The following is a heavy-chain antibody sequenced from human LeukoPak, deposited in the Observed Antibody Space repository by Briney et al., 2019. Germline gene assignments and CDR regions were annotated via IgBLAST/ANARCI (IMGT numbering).Heavy chain of an antibody. CDR2: ISGSGGST. J-gene: IGHJ3*02. V-gene: IGHV3-23*01. D-gene: IGHD3-22*01. CDR1: GFTFSSYA. Sequence: PGGSLRLSCAASGFTFSSYAMSWVRQAPGKGLEWVSAISGSGGSTYYADSEKGRFTISRDNSKNTLYLQMNSLRAEDMAVYYCANGIVVVTPGAFDIWGQGTMVTVSS. CDR3: ANGIVVVTPGAFDI.